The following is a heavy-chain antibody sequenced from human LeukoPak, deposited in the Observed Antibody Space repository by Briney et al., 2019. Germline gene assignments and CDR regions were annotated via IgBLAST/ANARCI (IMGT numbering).Heavy chain of an antibody. D-gene: IGHD3-9*01. CDR2: NYYSGST. V-gene: IGHV4-39*01. CDR1: GGSISSSSYY. Sequence: SETLSLTCTVSGGSISSSSYYWGWIRQPPGKGLEWIGSNYYSGSTYYNPSLKSRVTISVDTSKNQFPLKLSSVTAADTAVYYCAGRPYYDILTGPDGAFDIWGQGTMVTVSS. CDR3: AGRPYYDILTGPDGAFDI. J-gene: IGHJ3*02.